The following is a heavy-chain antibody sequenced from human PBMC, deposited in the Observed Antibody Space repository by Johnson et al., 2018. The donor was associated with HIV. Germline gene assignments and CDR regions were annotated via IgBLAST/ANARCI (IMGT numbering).Heavy chain of an antibody. CDR3: AKDRGLLDAFDI. CDR1: GFTFSSYG. CDR2: IRYDGSNK. V-gene: IGHV3-30*02. Sequence: QVQLVESGGGVVQPGGSLRLSCAASGFTFSSYGMHWVRQAPGKGLEWVAFIRYDGSNKYYADSVKGRFTISRDNSKNTLYLQMTSLRAEDTAVYYCAKDRGLLDAFDIWGQGTMVTVSS. J-gene: IGHJ3*02.